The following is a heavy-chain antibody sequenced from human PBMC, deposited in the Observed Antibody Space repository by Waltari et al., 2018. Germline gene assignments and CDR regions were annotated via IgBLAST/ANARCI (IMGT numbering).Heavy chain of an antibody. V-gene: IGHV4-39*01. CDR3: GRIAFGDEGGYFQY. CDR1: GGSISTNYN. CDR2: MQYRGST. J-gene: IGHJ1*01. D-gene: IGHD4-17*01. Sequence: QLQLQESGPGLVQPSETLSLTCTVPGGSISTNYNWGWISQPPGKGLEWMGNMQYRGSTFYNPSLESRVTISLDTWKNQFSLRLSSVGAADTAVYFCGRIAFGDEGGYFQYWGQGTLVTVSS.